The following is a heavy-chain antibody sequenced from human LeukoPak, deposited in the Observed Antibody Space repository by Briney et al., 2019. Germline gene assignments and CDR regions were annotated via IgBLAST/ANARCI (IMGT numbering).Heavy chain of an antibody. V-gene: IGHV6-1*01. D-gene: IGHD4-11*01. J-gene: IGHJ4*02. CDR1: GDSVSSNTVA. Sequence: SQTLSLTCGISGDSVSSNTVAWNWIRQSPSRGPEWPGRTYYRSEWYNDYAVSVKSRITINPDTSKNQFSLHLNSVTPEDTAVYHCVRGNAPYFDYWGQGILVTVSS. CDR3: VRGNAPYFDY. CDR2: TYYRSEWYN.